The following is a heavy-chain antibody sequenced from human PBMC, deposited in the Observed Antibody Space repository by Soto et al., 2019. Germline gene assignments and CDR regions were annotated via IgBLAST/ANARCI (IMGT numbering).Heavy chain of an antibody. D-gene: IGHD2-2*01. Sequence: GGSLRLSCAASGFTFSSYAMSWVRQAPGKGLEWVSAISGSGGSTYYADSVKGRFTISRDNSKNTLYLQMNSLRAEDTAVYYCAKDLEECSSTSCYEYFRHWGQGTLVTVSS. J-gene: IGHJ1*01. V-gene: IGHV3-23*01. CDR2: ISGSGGST. CDR1: GFTFSSYA. CDR3: AKDLEECSSTSCYEYFRH.